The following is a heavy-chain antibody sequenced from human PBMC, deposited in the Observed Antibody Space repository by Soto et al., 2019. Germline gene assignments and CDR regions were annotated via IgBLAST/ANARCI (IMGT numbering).Heavy chain of an antibody. J-gene: IGHJ6*02. Sequence: SVKVSCKASGDVFRSYGINWVRQAPGQGLEWMGGIIPISGTTNYAQKFQGRVAITADESTDTVYMELSRLRSEDTAVYFCARXRCFNGLCHTADYGMDVWGQGTTVTVSS. D-gene: IGHD2-8*01. V-gene: IGHV1-69*13. CDR1: GDVFRSYG. CDR3: ARXRCFNGLCHTADYGMDV. CDR2: IIPISGTT.